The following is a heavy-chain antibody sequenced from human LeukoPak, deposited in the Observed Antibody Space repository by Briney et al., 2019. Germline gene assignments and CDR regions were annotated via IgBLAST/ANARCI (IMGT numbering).Heavy chain of an antibody. CDR3: ARRRQYNWNDGNWFDP. CDR2: IYFSGST. Sequence: PSETLSLTCAVYGGSFSGYYWGWIRQPPGKGLEWIGNIYFSGSTYYNPSLKSRVTISVDTSKNQFSLKLTSVTAADTAVYYCARRRQYNWNDGNWFDPWGQGTLVTVSS. CDR1: GGSFSGYY. D-gene: IGHD1-20*01. J-gene: IGHJ5*02. V-gene: IGHV4-34*01.